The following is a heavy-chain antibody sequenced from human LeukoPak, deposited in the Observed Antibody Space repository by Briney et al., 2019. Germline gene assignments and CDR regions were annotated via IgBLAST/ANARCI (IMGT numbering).Heavy chain of an antibody. D-gene: IGHD2-15*01. Sequence: PGGSLRLSCAASGLTVSNNYMKWVRQAPGKGLEWVSLIYSGGSTYYADSVKGRFTISRDNPKNTVYLQMNNLRAEDTAVYYCARDRHCSGGSCCGLGGKGTLVTVSS. V-gene: IGHV3-53*01. CDR3: ARDRHCSGGSCCGL. CDR1: GLTVSNNY. CDR2: IYSGGST. J-gene: IGHJ4*02.